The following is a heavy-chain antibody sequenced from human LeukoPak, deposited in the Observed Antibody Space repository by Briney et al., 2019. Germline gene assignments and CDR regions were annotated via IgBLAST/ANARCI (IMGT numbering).Heavy chain of an antibody. CDR3: ARDHGGDGYNYYYYYGMDV. Sequence: SETLSLTCTVSGCSIRSYYWSWIRQPPGKGLEWIGHIYYSGSTNYNPTLKSRVTISVDTSKNQFSLKLSSVTAADTAVYYCARDHGGDGYNYYYYYGMDVWGQGTTVTVSS. CDR1: GCSIRSYY. J-gene: IGHJ6*02. CDR2: IYYSGST. V-gene: IGHV4-59*01. D-gene: IGHD5-24*01.